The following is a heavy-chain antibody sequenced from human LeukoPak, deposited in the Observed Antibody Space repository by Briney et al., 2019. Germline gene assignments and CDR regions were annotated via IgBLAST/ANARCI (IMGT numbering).Heavy chain of an antibody. CDR2: ISAYNGNT. V-gene: IGHV1-18*01. D-gene: IGHD5-24*01. J-gene: IGHJ4*02. CDR3: AKGRWLQPFDY. CDR1: GYTFTSYG. Sequence: ASVKVSCKASGYTFTSYGISWVRQAPGQGLEWMGWISAYNGNTNYAQKLQGRVTMTTDTSTSTAYMELSSLRSEDTAVYSCAKGRWLQPFDYWGQGTLVTVSS.